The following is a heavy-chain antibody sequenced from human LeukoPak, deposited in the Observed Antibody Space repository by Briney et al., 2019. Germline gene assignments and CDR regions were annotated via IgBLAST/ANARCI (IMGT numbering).Heavy chain of an antibody. CDR1: GFTVSSNY. CDR3: ARQPLAAFPCSGASCYARDFDY. D-gene: IGHD2-2*01. V-gene: IGHV3-66*02. J-gene: IGHJ4*02. CDR2: IYRGGPT. Sequence: GGSLRLSCAASGFTVSSNYMNWVRQAPGKGREWVSIIYRGGPTYYADSVKGRLTISRDNPKNTLYLQMNNLRAEHTAVYSCARQPLAAFPCSGASCYARDFDYWGQGTLVTVSS.